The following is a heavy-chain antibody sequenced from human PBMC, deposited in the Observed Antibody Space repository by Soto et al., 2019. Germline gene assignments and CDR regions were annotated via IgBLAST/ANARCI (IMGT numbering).Heavy chain of an antibody. Sequence: QVQLVQSGDEVRKPGSSVKVSCKASGYIFVNYGIAWVRQAPGQGLEWMGWISPYSGNTHYASKVQGRLTMTTDRSASTDYMNLGSLTSDDKAVYYCALVDNYVTPTPQDVWGPGTTVTVSS. CDR3: ALVDNYVTPTPQDV. D-gene: IGHD3-16*01. J-gene: IGHJ6*01. V-gene: IGHV1-18*01. CDR1: GYIFVNYG. CDR2: ISPYSGNT.